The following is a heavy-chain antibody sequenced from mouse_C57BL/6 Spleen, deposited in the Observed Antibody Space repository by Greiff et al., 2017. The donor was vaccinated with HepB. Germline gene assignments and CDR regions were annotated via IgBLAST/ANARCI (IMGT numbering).Heavy chain of an antibody. CDR1: GYTFTDYN. Sequence: VQLQQSGPELVKPGASVKIPCKASGYTFTDYNMDWVKQSHGKSLEWIGDINPNNGGTIYNQKFKGKATLTVDKSSSTAYMELRSLTAEDTAVYYCASTAQGFAYWGQGTLVTVSA. V-gene: IGHV1-18*01. CDR2: INPNNGGT. D-gene: IGHD3-2*02. CDR3: ASTAQGFAY. J-gene: IGHJ3*01.